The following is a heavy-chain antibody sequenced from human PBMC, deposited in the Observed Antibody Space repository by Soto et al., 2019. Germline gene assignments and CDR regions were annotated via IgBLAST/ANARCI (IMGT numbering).Heavy chain of an antibody. D-gene: IGHD3-22*01. CDR3: ARDPHYYDSSGKTDY. V-gene: IGHV3-11*01. CDR1: GFTFSDYY. Sequence: PGGSLRLSCAASGFTFSDYYMSWIRQAPGKGLEWVSYISSSGSTIYYADSVKGRFTISRDNAKNSLYLQMNSLRAEDTAVYYCARDPHYYDSSGKTDYWGQGTLVTVSS. CDR2: ISSSGSTI. J-gene: IGHJ4*02.